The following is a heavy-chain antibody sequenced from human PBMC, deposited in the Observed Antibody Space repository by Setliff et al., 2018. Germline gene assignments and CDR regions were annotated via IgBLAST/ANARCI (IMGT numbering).Heavy chain of an antibody. CDR3: TTYPVQCSSTTCYAFDI. Sequence: GGSLRLSCAASGFSFGGHDMHWVRQAPGKGLEWVAFIRYDGTTESYADSVRGRFTISRDNSKNTLYLQMNSLKTEDTAVYYCTTYPVQCSSTTCYAFDIWGQGTMVTVSS. CDR2: IRYDGTTE. V-gene: IGHV3-30*02. CDR1: GFSFGGHD. D-gene: IGHD2-2*01. J-gene: IGHJ3*02.